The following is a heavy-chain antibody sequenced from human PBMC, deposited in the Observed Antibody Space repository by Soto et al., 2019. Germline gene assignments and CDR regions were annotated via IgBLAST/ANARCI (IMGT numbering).Heavy chain of an antibody. V-gene: IGHV4-30-4*01. CDR3: ARDGSSWYPSVTGMDV. CDR1: GGSISSGDYY. Sequence: RLSRAGPVSGGSISSGDYYWSWIRQPPGKGLEWIGYIYYSGSTYYNPSLKSRVTISVDTSKNQFSLKLSSVTAADTAVYYCARDGSSWYPSVTGMDVWGQGTTVTVS. CDR2: IYYSGST. J-gene: IGHJ6*02. D-gene: IGHD6-13*01.